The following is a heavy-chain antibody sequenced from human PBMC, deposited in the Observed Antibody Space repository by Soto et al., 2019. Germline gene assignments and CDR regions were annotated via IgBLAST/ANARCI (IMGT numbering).Heavy chain of an antibody. J-gene: IGHJ4*02. CDR1: GGSISSSSYY. V-gene: IGHV4-39*01. CDR2: IYYSGST. Sequence: QLQLQESGPGLVKPSETLSLTCTVSGGSISSSSYYWGWIRQPPGKGLEWIGSIYYSGSTYYNPSLKSRVTISVDTSKNQFSLKLSSVTAADTAVYYCARHDVLGWFGELPPFDYWGQGTLVTVSS. CDR3: ARHDVLGWFGELPPFDY. D-gene: IGHD3-10*01.